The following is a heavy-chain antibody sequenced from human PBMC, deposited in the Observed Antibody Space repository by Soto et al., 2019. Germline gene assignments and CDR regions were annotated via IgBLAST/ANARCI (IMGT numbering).Heavy chain of an antibody. V-gene: IGHV1-69*13. D-gene: IGHD2-21*02. CDR3: ACPKMVVTAGYYFDY. CDR1: GGTFSSYA. J-gene: IGHJ4*02. Sequence: GASVKVSCKASGGTFSSYAISWVRQAPGQGLEWMGGIIPVFGTANYAQKFQGRVTITADESTSTAYMELSSLRSEDTAVYYCACPKMVVTAGYYFDYWGQGTLVTVSS. CDR2: IIPVFGTA.